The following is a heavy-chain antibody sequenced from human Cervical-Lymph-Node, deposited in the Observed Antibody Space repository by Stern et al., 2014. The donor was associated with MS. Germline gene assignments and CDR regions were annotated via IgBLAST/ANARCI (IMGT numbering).Heavy chain of an antibody. D-gene: IGHD1-1*01. CDR2: IYWDDDK. V-gene: IGHV2-5*02. Sequence: SGPTLVKPTQTLTLTCTFSGFSLSTSGVGVGWIRQPPGKALEWLAAIYWDDDKRYSPSLESRLTITKDTSKNLVFLTMTNLDPVDTATYSCAHLTTATALDYWGQGTLVTVSS. CDR1: GFSLSTSGVG. J-gene: IGHJ4*02. CDR3: AHLTTATALDY.